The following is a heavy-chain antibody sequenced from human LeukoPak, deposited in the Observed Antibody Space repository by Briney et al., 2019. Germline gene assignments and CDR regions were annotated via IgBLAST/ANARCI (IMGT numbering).Heavy chain of an antibody. CDR3: ARVRIAAAAPYYFDY. J-gene: IGHJ4*02. CDR2: ISYDGSNK. Sequence: GGSLRLSCAASGFTFSSYAVHWVRQAPGKGLEWVAVISYDGSNKYYADSVKGRFTISRDNSKNTLYLQMNSLRAEDTAVYYCARVRIAAAAPYYFDYWGQGTLVTVSS. CDR1: GFTFSSYA. V-gene: IGHV3-30*04. D-gene: IGHD6-13*01.